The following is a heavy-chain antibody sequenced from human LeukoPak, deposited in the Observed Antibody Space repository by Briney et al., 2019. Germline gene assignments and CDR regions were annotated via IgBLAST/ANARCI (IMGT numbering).Heavy chain of an antibody. Sequence: GGSLRLSCATSGFTFSSYAMSWVRQAPGKGLEWVSAISGSGGSTYYADSVKGRFTISRDNAKNSLYLQMNTLRVEDTAVYYCTRDLMDYDVSTGLHHYYMDVWGQGTTVTVSS. CDR3: TRDLMDYDVSTGLHHYYMDV. J-gene: IGHJ6*02. V-gene: IGHV3-23*01. D-gene: IGHD3-9*01. CDR1: GFTFSSYA. CDR2: ISGSGGST.